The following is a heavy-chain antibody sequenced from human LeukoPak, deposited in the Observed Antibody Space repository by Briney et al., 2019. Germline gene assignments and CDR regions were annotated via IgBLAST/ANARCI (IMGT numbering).Heavy chain of an antibody. CDR2: INPNSGGT. CDR1: GYTFTGYY. J-gene: IGHJ3*02. Sequence: ASVKVSCKASGYTFTGYYMHWVRQAPGQGLEWVGWINPNSGGTNYAQKFQGKVTMTRDTSISTAYMELSRLRSDDTAVYYCARERWEPHDAFDIWGQGTMVTVSS. CDR3: ARERWEPHDAFDI. V-gene: IGHV1-2*02. D-gene: IGHD1-26*01.